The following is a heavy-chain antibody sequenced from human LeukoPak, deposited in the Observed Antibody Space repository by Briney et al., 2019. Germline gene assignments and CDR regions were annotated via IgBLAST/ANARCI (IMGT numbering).Heavy chain of an antibody. D-gene: IGHD3-3*01. CDR2: INPNSGGT. V-gene: IGHV1-2*02. CDR3: ARTYYDFWSGPANFDS. Sequence: ASVKVSCKASGYTFTGYYMHWVRQAPGQGLEWMGWINPNSGGTNYAQKFQGRVTMTRDTSISTAYMDLSRLRSDDTAVYYCARTYYDFWSGPANFDSWGQGTLVTVSS. CDR1: GYTFTGYY. J-gene: IGHJ4*02.